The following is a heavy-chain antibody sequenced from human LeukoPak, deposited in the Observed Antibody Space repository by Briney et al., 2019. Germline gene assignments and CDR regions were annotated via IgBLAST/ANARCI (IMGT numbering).Heavy chain of an antibody. J-gene: IGHJ5*02. D-gene: IGHD3-22*01. CDR1: GGSISSSSYY. Sequence: SETLSLTCTVSGGSISSSSYYWGWIRQPPGKGLEWIGSIYYSGSTKYNPSLKSRVTISIDTSKNQFYLKLNSVTAADTAVYYCARGSGEDRSTYYYSQGDWFDPWGQGTLVTVSS. CDR3: ARGSGEDRSTYYYSQGDWFDP. V-gene: IGHV4-39*07. CDR2: IYYSGST.